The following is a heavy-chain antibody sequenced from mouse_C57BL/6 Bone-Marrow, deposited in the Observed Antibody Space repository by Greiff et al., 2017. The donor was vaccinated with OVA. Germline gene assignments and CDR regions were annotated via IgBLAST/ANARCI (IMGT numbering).Heavy chain of an antibody. CDR3: LGGFAY. CDR1: GYTFTDYE. V-gene: IGHV1-15*01. CDR2: IDPETGGT. D-gene: IGHD2-10*02. Sequence: QVQLQQSGAELVRPGASVTLSCKASGYTFTDYEMHWVKQTPVHGLEWIGAIDPETGGTAYNQKFKGKAILTAYKSSSTAYMELRSLTSEDSAVYYCLGGFAYWGQGTLVTVSA. J-gene: IGHJ3*01.